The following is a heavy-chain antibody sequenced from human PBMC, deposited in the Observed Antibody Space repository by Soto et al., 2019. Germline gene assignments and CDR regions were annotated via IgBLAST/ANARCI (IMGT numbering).Heavy chain of an antibody. CDR1: GGSISSSSYY. CDR2: IYYSGST. Sequence: SETLSLTCTVSGGSISSSSYYWGWIRQPPGKGLEWIGSIYYSGSTYYNPSLKSRVTISVDTSKNQFSLKLSSVTAADTAVYYCARYRRYSWNDGGYYFDYWGQGTLDPSPQ. CDR3: ARYRRYSWNDGGYYFDY. D-gene: IGHD1-1*01. V-gene: IGHV4-39*01. J-gene: IGHJ4*02.